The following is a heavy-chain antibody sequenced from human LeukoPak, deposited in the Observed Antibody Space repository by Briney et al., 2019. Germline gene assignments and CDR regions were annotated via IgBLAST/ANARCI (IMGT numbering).Heavy chain of an antibody. CDR1: GGSISNYY. CDR2: IYYSGST. CDR3: ARRSTVTSGVYFDY. Sequence: PSETLSLTCTVSGGSISNYYWSWIRQPPGKGLEWIGYIYYSGSTNYNPSLKSRVTISVDTSKNHFSLNLRSVTAADAAVYYCARRSTVTSGVYFDYWGRGTLVTVSS. J-gene: IGHJ4*02. V-gene: IGHV4-59*01. D-gene: IGHD4-17*01.